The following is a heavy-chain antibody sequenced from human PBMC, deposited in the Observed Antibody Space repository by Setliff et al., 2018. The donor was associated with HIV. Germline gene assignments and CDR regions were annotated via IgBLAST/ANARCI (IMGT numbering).Heavy chain of an antibody. CDR3: ATRPRIAARPFDY. J-gene: IGHJ4*02. Sequence: SETLSLTCSVSGVSVGSGDYYWHWIRQHPEKALEWIGYIFHSGDTYYNPSLKSRISISVDTSKNQFSLELTSLTAADTAAYYCATRPRIAARPFDYWGQGMLVTAPQ. CDR1: GVSVGSGDYY. CDR2: IFHSGDT. D-gene: IGHD6-6*01. V-gene: IGHV4-31*03.